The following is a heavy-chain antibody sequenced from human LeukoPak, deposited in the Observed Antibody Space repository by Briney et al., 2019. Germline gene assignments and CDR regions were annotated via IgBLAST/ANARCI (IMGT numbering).Heavy chain of an antibody. Sequence: GRSLRLSCVASRFTFDGYAMHWVRQAPGKGLGWVSGISWNSGSIGYADSVKGRFTISRDNAKNSLYLQMNSLRAEDMALYYCARGYCSSTSCYIDYWGQGSLVTVS. V-gene: IGHV3-9*03. J-gene: IGHJ4*02. CDR2: ISWNSGSI. CDR3: ARGYCSSTSCYIDY. D-gene: IGHD2-2*02. CDR1: RFTFDGYA.